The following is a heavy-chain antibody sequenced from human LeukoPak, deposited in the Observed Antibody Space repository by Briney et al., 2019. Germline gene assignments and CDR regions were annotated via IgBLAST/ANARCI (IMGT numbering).Heavy chain of an antibody. CDR1: GYTFTSYD. J-gene: IGHJ6*03. CDR3: ARYGVISSGWHHLYYYYYYMDV. CDR2: KNPNSGNT. Sequence: ASVTVSCKASGYTFTSYDINWVRQAPGQGLEWMGWKNPNSGNTGYAQKFQGRVTMTRNTSISTAYMELSSLRSEDTAVYYCARYGVISSGWHHLYYYYYYMDVWGKGTTVTVSS. V-gene: IGHV1-8*01. D-gene: IGHD6-19*01.